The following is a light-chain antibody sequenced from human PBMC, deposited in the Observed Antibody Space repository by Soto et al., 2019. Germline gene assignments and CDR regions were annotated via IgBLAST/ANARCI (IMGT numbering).Light chain of an antibody. V-gene: IGKV1-33*01. CDR2: EAS. CDR3: QQYDVLPPIT. Sequence: DLQMTQSPSSLSASVGDRVTITCQASQDINNYLNWYQQKAGKAPKLLIYEASNLETGVPSRFSGSGSGTYFTFTISSLQPEDIATYYCQQYDVLPPITFGQGTRLEVK. CDR1: QDINNY. J-gene: IGKJ5*01.